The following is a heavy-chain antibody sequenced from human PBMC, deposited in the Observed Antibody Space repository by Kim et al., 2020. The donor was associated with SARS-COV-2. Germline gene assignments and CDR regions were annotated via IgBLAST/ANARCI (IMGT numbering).Heavy chain of an antibody. Sequence: GGSLRLSCAASGFTFSSNYMSWVRQAPGKGLEWVSVIYSGGSTYYSDYAKGRFTISRNNSKNTLYLQMNNLRAEDKAVYYCARDQTEYDLWSGYVSYYYMDVWGKGTMVTVSS. CDR3: ARDQTEYDLWSGYVSYYYMDV. CDR2: IYSGGST. CDR1: GFTFSSNY. V-gene: IGHV3-66*01. J-gene: IGHJ6*03. D-gene: IGHD3-3*01.